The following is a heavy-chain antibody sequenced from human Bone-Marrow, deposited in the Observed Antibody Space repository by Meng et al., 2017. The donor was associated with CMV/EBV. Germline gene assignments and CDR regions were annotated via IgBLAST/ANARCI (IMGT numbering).Heavy chain of an antibody. CDR2: IYYSGST. CDR3: ASSITMVRGVISPEARFHYYYGMDV. CDR1: GGSISSYY. Sequence: SETLSLTSTVSGGSISSYYWSWIRQPPGKGLEWIGYIYYSGSTNYNPSLKSRVTISVDTSKNQFSLKLSSVTAADTAVYYCASSITMVRGVISPEARFHYYYGMDVWGQGTTVTVSS. J-gene: IGHJ6*02. V-gene: IGHV4-59*01. D-gene: IGHD3-10*01.